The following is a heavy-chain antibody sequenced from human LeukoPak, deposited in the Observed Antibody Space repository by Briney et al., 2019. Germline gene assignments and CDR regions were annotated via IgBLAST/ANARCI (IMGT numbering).Heavy chain of an antibody. CDR2: ITSSGTYI. Sequence: GGSLRLSCAASGFDFNNYNMNWVRQAPGKGLEWVSSITSSGTYIYYADSVKGRFTISRDNAKNSLYLQMNSLRAEDTAVYYCAELGITMIGGVWGKGTTVTISS. CDR1: GFDFNNYN. V-gene: IGHV3-21*01. CDR3: AELGITMIGGV. D-gene: IGHD3-10*02. J-gene: IGHJ6*04.